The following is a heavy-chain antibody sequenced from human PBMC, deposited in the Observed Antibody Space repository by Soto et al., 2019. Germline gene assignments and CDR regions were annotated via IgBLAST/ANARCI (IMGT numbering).Heavy chain of an antibody. D-gene: IGHD3-10*01. CDR3: ARDGVAPGLYFDY. V-gene: IGHV3-7*05. J-gene: IGHJ4*02. CDR2: IKYDGAEK. CDR1: GFTFSDYW. Sequence: GGSLRLSCAASGFTFSDYWMNWVRQAPGKGLEWVASIKYDGAEKSYVDSVKGRFTISRDNPKNSVYLQMASLRAEDTAVYYCARDGVAPGLYFDYWGQGTPVTVSS.